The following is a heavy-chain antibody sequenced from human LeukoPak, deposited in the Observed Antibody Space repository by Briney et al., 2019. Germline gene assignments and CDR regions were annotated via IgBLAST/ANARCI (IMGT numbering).Heavy chain of an antibody. D-gene: IGHD2-8*01. J-gene: IGHJ6*03. V-gene: IGHV3-30*04. CDR2: ISYDGSNK. Sequence: GGSLRLSCAASGFTFSSYAMHWVRQAPGKGLEWVAVISYDGSNKYYADSVKGRFTISRDNSKNTLYLQMNSLRAEDTAVYYCAKDPSYCTNGVCYYYYYMDVWGKGTTVTVSS. CDR3: AKDPSYCTNGVCYYYYYMDV. CDR1: GFTFSSYA.